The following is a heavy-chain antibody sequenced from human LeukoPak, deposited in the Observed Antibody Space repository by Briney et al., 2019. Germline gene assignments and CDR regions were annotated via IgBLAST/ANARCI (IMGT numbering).Heavy chain of an antibody. Sequence: PGGSLRLSCAASGFTFTSYSMNWVRQTPGKGLEWVSFISSSGTYIYYADSVKGRFTISRDNAKNSLYLQMNSLRAEDTAVYYCARGPTVGTLGYFDLWGRGTVVTVSS. V-gene: IGHV3-21*01. CDR1: GFTFTSYS. CDR3: ARGPTVGTLGYFDL. D-gene: IGHD7-27*01. J-gene: IGHJ2*01. CDR2: ISSSGTYI.